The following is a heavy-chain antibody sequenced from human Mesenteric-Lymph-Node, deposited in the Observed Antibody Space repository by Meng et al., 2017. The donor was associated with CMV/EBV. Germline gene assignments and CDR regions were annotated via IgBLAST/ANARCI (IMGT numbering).Heavy chain of an antibody. CDR2: ISWDGDKT. V-gene: IGHV3-43*01. Sequence: GGSLKISCAASGFTFGDHTMHWVRQGPGKGLEWVALISWDGDKTKYADSVKGRFTISRDNGKESLYLQMNSLRTEDTALYYCVKGESDYNDGSNFPYYYYGMDVWGHGTTVTVSS. CDR1: GFTFGDHT. D-gene: IGHD3-22*01. J-gene: IGHJ6*02. CDR3: VKGESDYNDGSNFPYYYYGMDV.